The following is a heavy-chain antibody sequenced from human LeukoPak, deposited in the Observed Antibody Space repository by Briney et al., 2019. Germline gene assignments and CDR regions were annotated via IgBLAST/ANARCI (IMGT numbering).Heavy chain of an antibody. CDR1: GYSFINYV. V-gene: IGHV1-69*04. CDR2: IIPILGIA. D-gene: IGHD6-13*01. CDR3: ARDKAAAGTRYFDY. J-gene: IGHJ4*02. Sequence: SVKVSCKASGYSFINYVISWVRQAPGQGLEWMGRIIPILGIANYAQKFQGRVTITADKSTSTAYMELSSLRSEDTAVYYCARDKAAAGTRYFDYWGQGTLVTVSS.